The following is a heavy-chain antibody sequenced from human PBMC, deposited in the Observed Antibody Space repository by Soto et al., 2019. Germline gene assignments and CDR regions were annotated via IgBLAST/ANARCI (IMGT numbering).Heavy chain of an antibody. Sequence: GGSLRLSCAASGFTFSSYWMHWVRQAPGKGLVWVSRINSDGSSTSYADSVKGRFTISRDNAKNTLYLQMNSLRAEDTAVYYCASLVDYDFWSGYSYYYYYMDVWGKGTTVTVSS. D-gene: IGHD3-3*01. V-gene: IGHV3-74*01. CDR1: GFTFSSYW. CDR3: ASLVDYDFWSGYSYYYYYMDV. J-gene: IGHJ6*03. CDR2: INSDGSST.